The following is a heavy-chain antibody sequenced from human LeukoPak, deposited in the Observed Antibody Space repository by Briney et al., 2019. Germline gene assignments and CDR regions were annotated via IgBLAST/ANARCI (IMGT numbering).Heavy chain of an antibody. D-gene: IGHD3-22*01. Sequence: PSETLSLTCTVSGGSISSSSYYWGWIRQPPGKGLEWIGSIYYSGNTYYNPSLKSRVTISVDTSKNQFSLKLNSVTAADTAVYFCGRLDDYDYSAWWGQGILVTVSS. V-gene: IGHV4-39*01. CDR1: GGSISSSSYY. CDR2: IYYSGNT. J-gene: IGHJ4*02. CDR3: GRLDDYDYSAW.